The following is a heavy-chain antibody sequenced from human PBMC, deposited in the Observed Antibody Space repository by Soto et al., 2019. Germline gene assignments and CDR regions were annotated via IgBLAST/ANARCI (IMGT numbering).Heavy chain of an antibody. Sequence: GGSLRLSCAASGFTFSSYGMHWVRQAPGKGLEWVAVISYDGSNKYYADSVKGRFTISRDNSKNTLYLQMNSLRAEDTAVYYCAKGGPDLEWYKGDAFDIWGQGTMVTVSS. CDR3: AKGGPDLEWYKGDAFDI. D-gene: IGHD3-3*01. V-gene: IGHV3-30*18. J-gene: IGHJ3*02. CDR2: ISYDGSNK. CDR1: GFTFSSYG.